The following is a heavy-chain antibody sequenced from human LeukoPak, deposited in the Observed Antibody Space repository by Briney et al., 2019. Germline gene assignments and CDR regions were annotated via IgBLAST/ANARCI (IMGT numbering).Heavy chain of an antibody. V-gene: IGHV4-61*01. Sequence: PSETLSLTCTVSGGSISSSSYYWSWIRQPPGKGLEWIGYIYYSGSTNYNPSLKSRVTISVDTSKNQFSLKLSSVTAADTAVYYCARSGGLAYYDSSGYYQYWGQGTLVTVSS. CDR3: ARSGGLAYYDSSGYYQY. CDR1: GGSISSSSYY. D-gene: IGHD3-22*01. CDR2: IYYSGST. J-gene: IGHJ4*02.